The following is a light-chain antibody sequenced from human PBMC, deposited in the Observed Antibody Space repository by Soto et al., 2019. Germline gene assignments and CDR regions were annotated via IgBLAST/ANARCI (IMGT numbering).Light chain of an antibody. CDR2: DAS. Sequence: DIQVTQSPPTLSASVGDRVTITCRASQSISSWLAWYQQKPGKAPKLLIYDASSLESGVPSRFSGSGSGTEFTLTISSLQPDDFATYYCQQYNTYSTFGQGTRLEIK. J-gene: IGKJ5*01. CDR3: QQYNTYST. V-gene: IGKV1-5*01. CDR1: QSISSW.